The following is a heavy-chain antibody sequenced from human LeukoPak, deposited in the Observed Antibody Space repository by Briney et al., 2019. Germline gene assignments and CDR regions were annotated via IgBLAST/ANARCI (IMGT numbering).Heavy chain of an antibody. CDR3: ALLSSTVGVYYYYYGMDV. V-gene: IGHV1-18*01. J-gene: IGHJ6*02. CDR1: GYTFTSYG. CDR2: ISAYNGNT. Sequence: ASVKVSCKASGYTFTSYGISWVRQAPGQGLEWMGWISAYNGNTNYAQKLQGRVTMTTDTSTSIAYMELRSLRSDDTAVYYCALLSSTVGVYYYYYGMDVWGQGTTVTVSS. D-gene: IGHD6-13*01.